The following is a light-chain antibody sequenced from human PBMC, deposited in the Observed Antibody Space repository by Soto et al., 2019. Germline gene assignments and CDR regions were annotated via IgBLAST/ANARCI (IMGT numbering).Light chain of an antibody. J-gene: IGKJ4*01. CDR2: WAS. CDR3: QQYSSSPCT. CDR1: QSVLYSSNNKNY. V-gene: IGKV4-1*01. Sequence: DIVMTQSPDSLAVSLGERATINCKSSQSVLYSSNNKNYLAWYQQKPGQPPKLLIYWASTRDSGVPDRFSGSGSGTDFTLSISSLQAEDVATYYCQQYSSSPCTFGGGTKVEI.